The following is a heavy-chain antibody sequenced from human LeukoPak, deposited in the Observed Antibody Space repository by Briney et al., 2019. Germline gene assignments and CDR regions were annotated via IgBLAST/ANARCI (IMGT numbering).Heavy chain of an antibody. CDR1: GFPFSSYG. V-gene: IGHV3-33*01. J-gene: IGHJ4*02. CDR2: LVYDERI. D-gene: IGHD6-19*01. Sequence: PGGSLRLSCAASGFPFSSYGMHWVRQAPGKGLEWVARLVYDERIDYANSVKGRFSISRDNSKNTLFLDMSDLRVEDTAVYYCARDLSAAFDSWGQGVLVTVSP. CDR3: ARDLSAAFDS.